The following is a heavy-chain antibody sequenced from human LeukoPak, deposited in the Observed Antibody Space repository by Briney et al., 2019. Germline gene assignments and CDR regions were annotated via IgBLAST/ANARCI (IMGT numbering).Heavy chain of an antibody. V-gene: IGHV3-7*01. CDR1: GFTFSNYP. CDR2: IKQDGSHI. J-gene: IGHJ4*02. Sequence: PGGSLRLSCAASGFTFSNYPMSWVRQVPGKGLEWVANIKQDGSHIYYVDSLKGRFTISRENAKNSLYLQMNSLRVEDTAVYYCARIGYSSSSFDYWGQGTLVTVSS. CDR3: ARIGYSSSSFDY. D-gene: IGHD6-6*01.